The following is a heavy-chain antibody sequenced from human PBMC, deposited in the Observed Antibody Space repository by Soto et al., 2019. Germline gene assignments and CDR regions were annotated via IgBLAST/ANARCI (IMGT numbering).Heavy chain of an antibody. CDR3: ARAFGYRSSWYRGGGYYYYGMDV. CDR1: GYTFTGYY. Sequence: ASVEVSCKXSGYTFTGYYMHWVRQAPGQGLEWMGWINPNSGGTNYAQKFQGRVTMTRDTSISTAYMELSRLRSDDTAVYYCARAFGYRSSWYRGGGYYYYGMDVWGQGTTVTVSS. J-gene: IGHJ6*02. V-gene: IGHV1-2*02. D-gene: IGHD6-13*01. CDR2: INPNSGGT.